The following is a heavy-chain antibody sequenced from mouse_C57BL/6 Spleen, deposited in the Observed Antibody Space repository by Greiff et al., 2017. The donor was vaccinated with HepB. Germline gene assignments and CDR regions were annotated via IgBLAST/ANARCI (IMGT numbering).Heavy chain of an antibody. J-gene: IGHJ2*01. Sequence: EVQLQESGAELVRPGASVKLSCTASGFNIKDDYMHWVKQRPEQGLEWIGWIDPENGDTEYASKFQGKATITADTSSNTAYLQLSSLTSEDTAVYYCTAWSNYPYYWGQGTTLTVSS. CDR2: IDPENGDT. CDR3: TAWSNYPYY. V-gene: IGHV14-4*01. CDR1: GFNIKDDY. D-gene: IGHD2-5*01.